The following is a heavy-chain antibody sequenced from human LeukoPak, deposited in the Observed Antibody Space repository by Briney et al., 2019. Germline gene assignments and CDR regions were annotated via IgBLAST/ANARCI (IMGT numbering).Heavy chain of an antibody. D-gene: IGHD4-17*01. CDR3: ARDHGDGGWFDP. CDR2: IIPIFGTA. CDR1: GYTFTSYG. J-gene: IGHJ5*02. Sequence: GASVKVSCKASGYTFTSYGISWVRQAPGQGLEWMGGIIPIFGTANYAQKFQGRVTITADESTSTAYMELSSLRSEDTAVYYCARDHGDGGWFDPWGQGTLVTVSS. V-gene: IGHV1-69*13.